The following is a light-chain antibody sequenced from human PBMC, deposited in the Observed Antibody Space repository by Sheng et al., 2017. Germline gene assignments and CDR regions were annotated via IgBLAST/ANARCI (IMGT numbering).Light chain of an antibody. Sequence: DIQMTQSPSSLSASVRDRVTITCRTSQSISSYLNWYQQKPGKAPKLLIYAASALQSGVPSRFSGSGSGTDFTLTISSLQPEDFATYYCQQSYSFPLTFGGGPRWRSN. CDR1: QSISSY. V-gene: IGKV1-39*01. CDR2: AAS. J-gene: IGKJ4*01. CDR3: QQSYSFPLT.